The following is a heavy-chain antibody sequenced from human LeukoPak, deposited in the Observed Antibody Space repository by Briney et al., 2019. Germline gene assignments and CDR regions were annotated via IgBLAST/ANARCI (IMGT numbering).Heavy chain of an antibody. CDR1: GFTFSSYS. V-gene: IGHV3-48*01. J-gene: IGHJ6*02. CDR3: AREDITIFGPYYYYGMDV. CDR2: ISSSSSTI. D-gene: IGHD3-3*01. Sequence: GGSPRLSCAASGFTFSSYSMNWVRQAPGKGLEWVSYISSSSSTIYYADSVKGRFTISRDNAKNSLYLQMNSLRAEDTAVYYCAREDITIFGPYYYYGMDVWGQGTTVAVSS.